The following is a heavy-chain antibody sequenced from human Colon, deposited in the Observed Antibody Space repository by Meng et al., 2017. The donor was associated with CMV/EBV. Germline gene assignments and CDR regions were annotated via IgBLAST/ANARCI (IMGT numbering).Heavy chain of an antibody. CDR3: ARLFTNYHENDY. V-gene: IGHV5-51*01. Sequence: GGSLRLSCKGSGYSFSTYWIGWVRQMPGKGLEWMGIIYPGDSDTRYSPPFQGQVTISADKSISTAYLQRGSLKASDTALYYYARLFTNYHENDYWGQGTLVTVSS. CDR2: IYPGDSDT. D-gene: IGHD2-8*01. J-gene: IGHJ4*02. CDR1: GYSFSTYW.